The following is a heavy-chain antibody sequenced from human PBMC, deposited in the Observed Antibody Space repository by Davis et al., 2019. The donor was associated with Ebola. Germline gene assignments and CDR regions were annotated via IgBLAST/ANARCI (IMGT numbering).Heavy chain of an antibody. CDR1: GFTFSDYW. D-gene: IGHD6-19*01. CDR2: VKVDGSEK. CDR3: ATEVAGGAFDI. Sequence: GESLKISCAASGFTFSDYWMSWVRQAPGKGPEWVANVKVDGSEKYYVDSVKDRFTISRDNAKNSLYLQMHSLRADDTAVYYCATEVAGGAFDIWGRGTMVTVSS. J-gene: IGHJ3*02. V-gene: IGHV3-7*03.